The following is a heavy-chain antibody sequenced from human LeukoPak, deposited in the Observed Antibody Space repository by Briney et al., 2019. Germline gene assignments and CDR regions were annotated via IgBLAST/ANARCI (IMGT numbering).Heavy chain of an antibody. CDR3: TRDSDDILTGPAHDAFDI. Sequence: GGSLRLSCTASGFTFGDYAMSWVRQAPGKGLEWVGFIRSKAYGGTTEYAASVKGRFTISRDDSKSIAYLQMSSLKTEDTAVYYCTRDSDDILTGPAHDAFDIWGQGTMVTVSS. V-gene: IGHV3-49*04. CDR1: GFTFGDYA. CDR2: IRSKAYGGTT. J-gene: IGHJ3*02. D-gene: IGHD3-9*01.